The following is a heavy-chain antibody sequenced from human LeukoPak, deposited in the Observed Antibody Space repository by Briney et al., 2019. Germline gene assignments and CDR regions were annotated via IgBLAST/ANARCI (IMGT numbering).Heavy chain of an antibody. J-gene: IGHJ6*02. CDR1: GFSFSSYA. Sequence: PGGSLRLSCAASGFSFSSYAMSWVRQAPGKGLEWVSYISSSGSTIYYADSVKGRFTISRDNAKNSLYLQMNSLRAEDTAVYYCAIYHCSSTSCYQKNYYYYGMDVWGQGTTVTVSS. V-gene: IGHV3-48*04. CDR3: AIYHCSSTSCYQKNYYYYGMDV. CDR2: ISSSGSTI. D-gene: IGHD2-2*01.